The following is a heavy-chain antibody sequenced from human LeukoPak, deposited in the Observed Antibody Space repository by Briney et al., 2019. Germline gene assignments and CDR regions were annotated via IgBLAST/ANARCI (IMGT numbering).Heavy chain of an antibody. CDR2: IYHSGST. Sequence: SETLSLTCAVSGGSISSGGYSWSWIRQPPGKGLEWIGSIYHSGSTYYNPSLKSRVTISVDTSKNQFSLKLSSVTAADTAVYYCARTIPVAGTGYWGQGTLVTVSS. V-gene: IGHV4-30-2*03. J-gene: IGHJ4*02. CDR3: ARTIPVAGTGY. D-gene: IGHD6-19*01. CDR1: GGSISSGGYS.